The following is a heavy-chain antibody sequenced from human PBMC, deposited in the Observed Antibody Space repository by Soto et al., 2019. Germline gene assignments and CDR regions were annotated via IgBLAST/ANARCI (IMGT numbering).Heavy chain of an antibody. CDR1: GFTFTSSA. CDR3: AADVLNEGVIHFDY. D-gene: IGHD3-10*01. J-gene: IGHJ4*02. CDR2: IVVGSGNT. Sequence: QMQLVQSGPEVKKPGTSVKVSCKASGFTFTSSAVQWVRQARGQRLEWIGWIVVGSGNTNYAQKFQERVTITRDMSTSTAYMELSSLRSEDTAVYYCAADVLNEGVIHFDYWGQGTLVTVSS. V-gene: IGHV1-58*01.